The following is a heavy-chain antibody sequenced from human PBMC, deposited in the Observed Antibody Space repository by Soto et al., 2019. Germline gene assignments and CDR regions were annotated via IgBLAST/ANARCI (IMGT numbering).Heavy chain of an antibody. V-gene: IGHV1-2*04. CDR2: INPNSGGT. CDR1: GYTFTGYY. J-gene: IGHJ5*02. Sequence: ASVKVSCKASGYTFTGYYMHWVRQAPGQGLEWMGWINPNSGGTNYAQKFQGWVTMTRDTSISTAYMELSRLRSDDTAVYYCARGVRNNYDIFTGSDFDPWGQGTLVTVSS. D-gene: IGHD3-9*01. CDR3: ARGVRNNYDIFTGSDFDP.